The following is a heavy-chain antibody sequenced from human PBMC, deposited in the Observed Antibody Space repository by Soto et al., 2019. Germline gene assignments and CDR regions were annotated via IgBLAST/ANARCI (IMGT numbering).Heavy chain of an antibody. D-gene: IGHD3-16*02. Sequence: SETLSLTCTVSGGSISSYYWSWIRQPPGKGLEWIGHIYYSGSTNYNPSLKSRVSISVDKSKNQFSLKLSSVTAADTAVYYCARTRGLSYNWFDPWGQGTLVTVSS. CDR2: IYYSGST. J-gene: IGHJ5*02. CDR1: GGSISSYY. V-gene: IGHV4-59*08. CDR3: ARTRGLSYNWFDP.